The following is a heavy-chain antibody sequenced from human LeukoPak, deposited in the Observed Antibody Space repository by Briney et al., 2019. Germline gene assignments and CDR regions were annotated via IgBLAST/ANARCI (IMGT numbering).Heavy chain of an antibody. Sequence: SDTLSLTCTVSGASISSYYWSWIRQPPGKGLEWIGDIYYSGSIKYNPSLKSRVTMSVDTSKNQFSLKLSSVTAADTAIYYCARENPSGYYNRPIDYWGQGTLVTVSS. D-gene: IGHD3-22*01. CDR1: GASISSYY. CDR3: ARENPSGYYNRPIDY. J-gene: IGHJ4*02. V-gene: IGHV4-59*01. CDR2: IYYSGSI.